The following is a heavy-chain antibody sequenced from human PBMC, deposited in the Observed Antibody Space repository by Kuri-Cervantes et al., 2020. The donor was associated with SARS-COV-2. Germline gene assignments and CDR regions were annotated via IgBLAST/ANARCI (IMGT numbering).Heavy chain of an antibody. J-gene: IGHJ4*02. CDR1: GLTFSGYA. CDR3: AREHPYSGSYYAPFDY. CDR2: ISYDGSNK. D-gene: IGHD1-26*01. Sequence: GGSLRLSCAASGLTFSGYAMHWVRQAPGKGLEWVAVISYDGSNKYYADSVKGRFTISRDNSKNTLYLQMNSLRAEDTAVYYCAREHPYSGSYYAPFDYWGQGTLVTVSS. V-gene: IGHV3-30-3*01.